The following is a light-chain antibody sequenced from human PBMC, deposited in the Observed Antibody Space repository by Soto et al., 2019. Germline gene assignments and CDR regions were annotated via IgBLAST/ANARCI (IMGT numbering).Light chain of an antibody. J-gene: IGLJ1*01. V-gene: IGLV2-14*03. CDR1: SSDVGGYNY. CDR3: SSYTTSNTRQMV. CDR2: DVS. Sequence: QSVLTQPASVSGSPGQSITISCTGTSSDVGGYNYVSWYQHHPGKVPKLMIFDVSNRPSGVSNRFSGSKSGNTASLTISGLQPEAEADYYCSSYTTSNTRQMVFGTGTKVT.